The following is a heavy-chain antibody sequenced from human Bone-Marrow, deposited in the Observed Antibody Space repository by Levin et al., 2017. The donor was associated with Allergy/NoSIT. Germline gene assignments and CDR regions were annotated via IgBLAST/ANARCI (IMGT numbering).Heavy chain of an antibody. D-gene: IGHD6-19*01. Sequence: GGSLRLSCAASGFTFTDYYMTWIRQAPGKGLEWVSYSSASGDSTKYADPVKGRFSISRDDAKHSLYLQMNSQRAADTAAYYCAREASDSDYWGQGTLVTVSS. CDR2: SSASGDST. CDR1: GFTFTDYY. J-gene: IGHJ4*02. CDR3: AREASDSDY. V-gene: IGHV3-11*05.